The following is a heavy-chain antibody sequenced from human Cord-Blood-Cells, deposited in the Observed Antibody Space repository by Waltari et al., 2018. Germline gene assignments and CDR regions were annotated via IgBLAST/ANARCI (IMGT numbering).Heavy chain of an antibody. D-gene: IGHD5-12*01. Sequence: QVQLVQSGAEVKKPGASVKVSCKASGYTFTGYYMHWVRQAPGQGLEWMGRVNPTRGGTNYAQKCQGRVTMTRDTSISTAYMELSRLISDDTAVYYCARGGYSGYDNWFDPWGQGTLVTVSS. CDR2: VNPTRGGT. J-gene: IGHJ5*02. CDR3: ARGGYSGYDNWFDP. CDR1: GYTFTGYY. V-gene: IGHV1-2*06.